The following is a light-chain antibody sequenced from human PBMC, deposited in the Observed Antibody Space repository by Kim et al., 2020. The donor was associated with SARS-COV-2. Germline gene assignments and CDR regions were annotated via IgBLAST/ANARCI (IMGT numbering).Light chain of an antibody. Sequence: QSVLTQPPSASGTPGQTVTISCSASTSNIASKTVNWYQQYPGTAPKLLIHSNNQRPSGVPDRFSGSKSGTSASLAISGLQSEDEGDYYCAAWHDRLYWVFGGWTRLTVL. CDR3: AAWHDRLYWV. J-gene: IGLJ3*02. V-gene: IGLV1-44*01. CDR2: SNN. CDR1: TSNIASKT.